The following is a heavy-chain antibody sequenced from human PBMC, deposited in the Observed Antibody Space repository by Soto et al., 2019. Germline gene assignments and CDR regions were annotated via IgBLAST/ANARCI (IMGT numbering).Heavy chain of an antibody. CDR3: ARRYCSGGSCFYY. D-gene: IGHD2-15*01. CDR1: GGSISSSSYY. J-gene: IGHJ4*02. Sequence: PSETLSLTCTVSGGSISSSSYYWGWIRQPPGKGLEWIGSIYYSGSTYYNPSLKSRVTISVDTSKNQFSLKLSSVTAADTAVYYCARRYCSGGSCFYYWGQGTLVTVSS. CDR2: IYYSGST. V-gene: IGHV4-39*01.